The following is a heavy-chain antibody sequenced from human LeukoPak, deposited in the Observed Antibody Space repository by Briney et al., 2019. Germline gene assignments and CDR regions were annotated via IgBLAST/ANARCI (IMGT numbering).Heavy chain of an antibody. J-gene: IGHJ3*02. CDR3: ARAEEYQLPDAFDI. V-gene: IGHV4-31*03. Sequence: SETLSLTCTVSGGSISSGGYYWSWIRQHPGKGLEWIGYIYYSGSTYYNPSLKSRVTISVDTSKNQFSLKLSSVTAADTAVYYCARAEEYQLPDAFDIWGRGTMVTVSS. D-gene: IGHD2-2*01. CDR1: GGSISSGGYY. CDR2: IYYSGST.